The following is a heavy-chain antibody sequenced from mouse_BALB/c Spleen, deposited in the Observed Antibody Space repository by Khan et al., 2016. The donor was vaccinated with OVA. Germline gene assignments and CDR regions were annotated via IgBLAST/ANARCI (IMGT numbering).Heavy chain of an antibody. CDR2: IYPGSDNA. V-gene: IGHV1-81*01. Sequence: QVQLQQSGPELVKPGASVKMSCKASGYTFTYYVITWVKQRTGQGLEWIGEIYPGSDNAYYNERFKGKATLTADKSSNTTHMQLSSLTSEDSAVYFCGREEALYYLNYWGQGTTLTVSS. J-gene: IGHJ2*01. CDR3: GREEALYYLNY. CDR1: GYTFTYYV. D-gene: IGHD3-2*02.